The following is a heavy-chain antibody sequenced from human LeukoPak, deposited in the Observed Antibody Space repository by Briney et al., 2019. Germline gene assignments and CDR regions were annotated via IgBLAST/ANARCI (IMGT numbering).Heavy chain of an antibody. D-gene: IGHD4-17*01. CDR2: IYPGDSDT. J-gene: IGHJ4*02. Sequence: GESLKISCKGSGYSFTTYWFGWVRQMPGKGLEWMGIIYPGDSDTRYSPSFQGQVTISADKSISTAYLQWSSLKASDTAMYYCARQAKQDGDYVDYWGQGTLVTVSS. V-gene: IGHV5-51*01. CDR1: GYSFTTYW. CDR3: ARQAKQDGDYVDY.